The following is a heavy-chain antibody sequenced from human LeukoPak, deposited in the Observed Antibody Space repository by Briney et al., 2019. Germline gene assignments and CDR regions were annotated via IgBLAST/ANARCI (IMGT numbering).Heavy chain of an antibody. D-gene: IGHD3-3*01. CDR2: IYYSGST. Sequence: SQTPSLTCTVSGGSISSGDYYWSWIRQPPGKGLEWIGYIYYSGSTYYNPSLKSRVTISVDTSKNQFSLKLSSVTAADTAVYYCARTYYDFWSGYSHRPPIDYWGQGTLVTVSS. V-gene: IGHV4-30-4*08. J-gene: IGHJ4*02. CDR3: ARTYYDFWSGYSHRPPIDY. CDR1: GGSISSGDYY.